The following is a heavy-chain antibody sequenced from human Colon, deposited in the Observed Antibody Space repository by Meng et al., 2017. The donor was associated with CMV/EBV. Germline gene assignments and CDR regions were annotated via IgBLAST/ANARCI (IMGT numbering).Heavy chain of an antibody. D-gene: IGHD2-8*01. Sequence: GESLKISCAGSGLTLSSMYMHWVRQAPGKGLEWVSVFYSSNTTDYADSLKGRFTVSRDNSKNTLYLQMNSLRPEDTAIYYCARGRRHCPNSRCYFFDHWGQGTLVTVSS. V-gene: IGHV3-66*03. CDR3: ARGRRHCPNSRCYFFDH. CDR2: FYSSNTT. J-gene: IGHJ4*02. CDR1: GLTLSSMY.